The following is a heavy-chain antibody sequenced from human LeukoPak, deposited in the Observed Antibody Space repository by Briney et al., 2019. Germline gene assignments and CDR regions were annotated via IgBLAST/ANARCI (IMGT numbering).Heavy chain of an antibody. D-gene: IGHD6-13*01. Sequence: SETLSLTCTVSGGSISSSSYYWGWIRQPPGKGLEWIGEINHSGSTNYNPSLKSRVTIPVDTSKNQFSLKLSSVTAADTAVYYCARGGAAAVSWGQGTLVTVSS. CDR2: INHSGST. V-gene: IGHV4-39*07. CDR1: GGSISSSSYY. CDR3: ARGGAAAVS. J-gene: IGHJ4*02.